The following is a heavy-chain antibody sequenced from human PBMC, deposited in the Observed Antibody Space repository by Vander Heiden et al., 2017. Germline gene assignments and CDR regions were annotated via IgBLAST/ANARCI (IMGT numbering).Heavy chain of an antibody. CDR3: VREAKLSGSYTDY. V-gene: IGHV3-23*01. CDR2: ISGSGDTT. CDR1: GFTFSSYA. Sequence: EVQLLESGGGLVQPGGSLRLSCAASGFTFSSYAMSWVRQAPGKGLEWVSFISGSGDTTYYADSVKGRFTISRDNSKNTLYLQMNSLRAEDTAVYYCVREAKLSGSYTDYWGQGTLVTVSS. J-gene: IGHJ4*02. D-gene: IGHD1-26*01.